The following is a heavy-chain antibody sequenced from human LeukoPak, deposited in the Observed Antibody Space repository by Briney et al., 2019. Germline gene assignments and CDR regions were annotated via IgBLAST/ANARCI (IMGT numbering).Heavy chain of an antibody. J-gene: IGHJ6*03. Sequence: SETLSLTCTVSGGSISSYYWSWIRQPPGKGLEWIGYIYYSGSTNYNPSLKSRVTISVDTSKNQFSLKLSSVTAADTAVYYCARKRSYYYYYYMDVWGKGTTVTVSS. CDR2: IYYSGST. CDR1: GGSISSYY. CDR3: ARKRSYYYYYYMDV. D-gene: IGHD1-26*01. V-gene: IGHV4-59*01.